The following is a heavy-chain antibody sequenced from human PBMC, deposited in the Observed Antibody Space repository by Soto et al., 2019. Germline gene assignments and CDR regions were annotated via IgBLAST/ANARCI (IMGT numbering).Heavy chain of an antibody. Sequence: GESLKISCKGSGYSFTSYWIGWVRQMPGKGLEWMGIIYPGDSNTRYSPSFQGQVTFSAERSTSTAYLQWSSLKASDTAMYYCARQGEVLDFWGQGTLVTVSS. CDR1: GYSFTSYW. CDR3: ARQGEVLDF. CDR2: IYPGDSNT. J-gene: IGHJ4*02. V-gene: IGHV5-51*01.